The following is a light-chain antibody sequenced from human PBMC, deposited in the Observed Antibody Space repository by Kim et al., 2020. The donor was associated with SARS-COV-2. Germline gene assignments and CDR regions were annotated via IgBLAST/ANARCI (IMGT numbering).Light chain of an antibody. CDR3: QQRSNWPIT. Sequence: LSPGERATLSCRASQSVSIFLVWYQQKPGQAPRLLISDASNRATGIPARFSGSGSGTDFTLTISSLEPEDFAVYYCQQRSNWPITFGQGTRLEIK. CDR2: DAS. CDR1: QSVSIF. J-gene: IGKJ5*01. V-gene: IGKV3-11*01.